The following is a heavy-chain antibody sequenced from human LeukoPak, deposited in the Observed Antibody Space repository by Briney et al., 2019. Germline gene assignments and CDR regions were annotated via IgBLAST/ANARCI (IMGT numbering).Heavy chain of an antibody. CDR3: ARSPEQQLVRDFDY. J-gene: IGHJ4*02. D-gene: IGHD6-13*01. Sequence: SQALSLTCAISGDSVSSNSAAWNWIRQSPSRGLEWLGRTYYRSKWYNDYAVSVKSRITINPDTSKNQFSLKLSSVTAADTAIYYCARSPEQQLVRDFDYWGQGTLVTVSS. CDR1: GDSVSSNSAA. CDR2: TYYRSKWYN. V-gene: IGHV6-1*01.